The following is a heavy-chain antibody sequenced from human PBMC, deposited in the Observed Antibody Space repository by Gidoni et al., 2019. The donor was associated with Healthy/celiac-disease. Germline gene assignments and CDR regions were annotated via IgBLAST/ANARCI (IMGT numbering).Heavy chain of an antibody. V-gene: IGHV3-30*19. Sequence: QVQLVESGGGVVQPGRSLRPPCAASGFTFSSYGMHWVSQAPGKGLEWVSVISYDGSNKYYADSVKGRFTISRDNSKNTLYLQMNSLRAEDTAVYYCARGSDYGDYVGGLDYWGQGTLVTVSS. J-gene: IGHJ4*02. CDR1: GFTFSSYG. D-gene: IGHD4-17*01. CDR2: ISYDGSNK. CDR3: ARGSDYGDYVGGLDY.